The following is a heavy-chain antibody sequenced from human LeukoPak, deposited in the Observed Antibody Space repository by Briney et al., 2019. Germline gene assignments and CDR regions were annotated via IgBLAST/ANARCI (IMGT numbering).Heavy chain of an antibody. J-gene: IGHJ6*02. CDR1: GGTFSSYA. V-gene: IGHV1-69*04. Sequence: SVKVSCKASGGTFSSYAISWVRQAPGQGLEWMGRIIPILGIANYAQKFQGRVTITADKSTSTAYMELSSLRSEDTAVYYCAREGPYCGGDCYSPLYYYYGMDVWGQGTTVTVSS. CDR2: IIPILGIA. D-gene: IGHD2-21*02. CDR3: AREGPYCGGDCYSPLYYYYGMDV.